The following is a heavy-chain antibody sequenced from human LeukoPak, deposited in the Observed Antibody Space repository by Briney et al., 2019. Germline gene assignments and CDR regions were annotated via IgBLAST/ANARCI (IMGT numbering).Heavy chain of an antibody. CDR3: ATLMAHLDY. V-gene: IGHV1-2*02. CDR2: ISPDSGGT. CDR1: GYTFIDYY. J-gene: IGHJ4*02. D-gene: IGHD2-8*01. Sequence: ASVKVSCKASGYTFIDYYIHWVRQAPGQGLEFLGWISPDSGGTSYPQKFQGRVTLTRDTSIGTAYMELSRLRSDDTAVFYCATLMAHLDYWGQGTLVTVSS.